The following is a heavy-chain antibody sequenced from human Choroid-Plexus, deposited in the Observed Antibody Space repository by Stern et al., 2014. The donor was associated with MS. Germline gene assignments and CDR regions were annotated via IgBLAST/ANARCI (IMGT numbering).Heavy chain of an antibody. CDR1: GFTFGSCA. Sequence: VQLVESGGGVVQPGRPLRLSCVVSGFTFGSCAMHWVRQAPGKGLEWVAGVSYDGSNKYYADSVNGRFNISRDNSQNTLYMQMSSLRPEDTAVYYCAKDRQYLTYFFDHWGQGSLVTVSS. CDR3: AKDRQYLTYFFDH. J-gene: IGHJ5*02. D-gene: IGHD2/OR15-2a*01. V-gene: IGHV3-30*18. CDR2: VSYDGSNK.